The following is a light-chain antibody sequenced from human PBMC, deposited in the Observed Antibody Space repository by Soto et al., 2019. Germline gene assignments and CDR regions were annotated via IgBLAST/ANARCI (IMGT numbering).Light chain of an antibody. CDR2: GAS. Sequence: EIVLTQSPGTLSLSPGERATLSRRASQSVSSSYLAWYQQKPGQAPRLLIYGASSRATGIPDRFSGSGSGTDFTLTISRLEPEDFAVYYSQQYGSSPLFTFGPGTKVDIK. J-gene: IGKJ3*01. CDR3: QQYGSSPLFT. CDR1: QSVSSSY. V-gene: IGKV3-20*01.